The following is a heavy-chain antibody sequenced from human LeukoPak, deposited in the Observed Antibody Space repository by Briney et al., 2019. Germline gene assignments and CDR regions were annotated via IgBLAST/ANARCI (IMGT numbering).Heavy chain of an antibody. CDR3: AREEYFYDSNAQQYPYYFDY. V-gene: IGHV4-39*02. J-gene: IGHJ4*02. CDR2: IYYSGST. Sequence: KPSETLSLTCTVSGGSISSSSYFWGWIRQPPGKGLEWIGSIYYSGSTFYNPSLKNRVAISIDTSKNQFSLKLNSVIAADTAVYYCAREEYFYDSNAQQYPYYFDYWGQGTLVTVSS. D-gene: IGHD3-22*01. CDR1: GGSISSSSYF.